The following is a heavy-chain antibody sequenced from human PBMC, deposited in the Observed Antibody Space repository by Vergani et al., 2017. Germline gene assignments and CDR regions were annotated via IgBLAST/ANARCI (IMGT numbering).Heavy chain of an antibody. D-gene: IGHD3-16*01. CDR1: GGSLSGYF. Sequence: QVHLQQRGAGVLKPSETLSLTCGVIGGSLSGYFWSWIRQSPGRGLEWIGEITAIGSAKYSPSATSRVTISVDTSRGEFTLTVNSVTAADTGLYFCASRRPRLNLGAKSNAGTFDSWGQGTLGTGSS. J-gene: IGHJ4*02. CDR3: ASRRPRLNLGAKSNAGTFDS. CDR2: ITAIGSA. V-gene: IGHV4-34*02.